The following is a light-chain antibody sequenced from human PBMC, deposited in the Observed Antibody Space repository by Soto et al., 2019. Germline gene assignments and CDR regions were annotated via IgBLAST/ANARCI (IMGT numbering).Light chain of an antibody. CDR1: QDISSW. V-gene: IGKV1D-12*01. Sequence: DIQMTQSPSSVSASVGDRVTITCRASQDISSWLAWYQQRPGEAPKLLIFAASSLHDGVPSRFSGSGSGTYFTLTISSLQPEDFATYYCQQAKNFPRTVGQGTKVDLK. J-gene: IGKJ1*01. CDR3: QQAKNFPRT. CDR2: AAS.